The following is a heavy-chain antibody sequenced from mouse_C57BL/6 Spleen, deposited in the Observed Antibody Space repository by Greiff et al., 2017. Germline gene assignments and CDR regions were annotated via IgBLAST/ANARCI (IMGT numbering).Heavy chain of an antibody. CDR2: ISDGGSYT. J-gene: IGHJ2*01. Sequence: EVHLVESGGGLVKPGGSLKLSCAASGFTFSSYAMSWVRQTPEKRLEWVATISDGGSYTYYPDNVKGRFTISRDNAKNNLYLQMSHLKSEDTAMYYCARAYDYDCFDYWGQGTTLTVSS. D-gene: IGHD2-4*01. CDR1: GFTFSSYA. V-gene: IGHV5-4*01. CDR3: ARAYDYDCFDY.